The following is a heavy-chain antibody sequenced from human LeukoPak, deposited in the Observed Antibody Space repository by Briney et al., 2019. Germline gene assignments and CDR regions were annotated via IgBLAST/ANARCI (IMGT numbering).Heavy chain of an antibody. Sequence: ASVTVSFTSSGYTFTDYYMHWVRQAPGQGREGMGWINPNSGGTNYAQKFQGRVTMTRDTSISTAYMELSRLRSDDTAVYYCARQQYCDGGDYFDYWGQGTLVTVSS. CDR2: INPNSGGT. CDR1: GYTFTDYY. CDR3: ARQQYCDGGDYFDY. J-gene: IGHJ4*02. V-gene: IGHV1-2*02. D-gene: IGHD4-17*01.